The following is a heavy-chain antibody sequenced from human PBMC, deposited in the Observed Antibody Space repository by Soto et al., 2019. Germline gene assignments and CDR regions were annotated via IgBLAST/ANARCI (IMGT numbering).Heavy chain of an antibody. Sequence: EVQLVESGGGLVQPGRSLRLSCVASGFIFDEFAIHWVRQAPGKGLEWVSGISWDSGSINYADSVRGRFTISRDNAKNYLYLHMTSLGSEDTAFYYCAKIVTRHSLVPVFDQWGQGALVTVSS. D-gene: IGHD2-21*01. CDR2: ISWDSGSI. J-gene: IGHJ4*02. V-gene: IGHV3-9*01. CDR1: GFIFDEFA. CDR3: AKIVTRHSLVPVFDQ.